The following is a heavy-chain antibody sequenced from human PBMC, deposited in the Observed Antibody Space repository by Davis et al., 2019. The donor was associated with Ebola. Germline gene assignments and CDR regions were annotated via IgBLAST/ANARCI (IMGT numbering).Heavy chain of an antibody. D-gene: IGHD6-6*01. J-gene: IGHJ4*02. CDR2: INHSGST. Sequence: GSLRLSCAVYGGSFSGYYWSWIRQPPGKGLEWIGEINHSGSTNYNPSVKSRVTISVDTSKNQFSLKLSSVTAADTAVYYCARGPIYSSSSGGLGYWGQGTLVTVSS. CDR3: ARGPIYSSSSGGLGY. V-gene: IGHV4-34*01. CDR1: GGSFSGYY.